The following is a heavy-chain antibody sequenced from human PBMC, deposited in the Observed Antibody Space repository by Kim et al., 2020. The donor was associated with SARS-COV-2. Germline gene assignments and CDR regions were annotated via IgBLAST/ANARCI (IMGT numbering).Heavy chain of an antibody. Sequence: GSLRLSCAASGFTFRWYTMNWVRQAPGRGLEWVSSISGSTGNMYYADSVQGRFTISRDNAKNSVSLQMNGLRVEDSGVYYCARTEAVAGRDWGQGTLVTVSS. J-gene: IGHJ4*02. CDR1: GFTFRWYT. D-gene: IGHD6-19*01. CDR3: ARTEAVAGRD. CDR2: ISGSTGNM. V-gene: IGHV3-21*01.